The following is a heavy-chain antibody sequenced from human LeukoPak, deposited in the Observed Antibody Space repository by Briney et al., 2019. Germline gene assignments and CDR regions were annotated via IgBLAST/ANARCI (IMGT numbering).Heavy chain of an antibody. J-gene: IGHJ1*01. CDR1: GYTFTGYY. CDR2: INPNSGGT. Sequence: ASVKVSCKASGYTFTGYYMHWVRQAPGQGLEWMGWINPNSGGTNYAQKFQGRVTMTRDTSISTAYMELSRLRSDDTAVYYCARGSYDSSDFEYFHHWGQGTLVTVSS. D-gene: IGHD3-22*01. CDR3: ARGSYDSSDFEYFHH. V-gene: IGHV1-2*02.